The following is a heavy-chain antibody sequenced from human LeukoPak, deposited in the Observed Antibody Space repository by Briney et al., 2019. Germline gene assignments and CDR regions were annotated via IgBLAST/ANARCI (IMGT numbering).Heavy chain of an antibody. J-gene: IGHJ4*02. Sequence: GASVKVSCKASGYTFTTYYMRWVRQAPGQGLEWMGVINPSGGDTTYAQKFQGRVTMTRDTSTSTVYMELSSLRSEDTAVYYCARSRGSGSYYLGHDYWGQGTLVTVSS. CDR2: INPSGGDT. CDR3: ARSRGSGSYYLGHDY. V-gene: IGHV1-46*01. D-gene: IGHD3-10*01. CDR1: GYTFTTYY.